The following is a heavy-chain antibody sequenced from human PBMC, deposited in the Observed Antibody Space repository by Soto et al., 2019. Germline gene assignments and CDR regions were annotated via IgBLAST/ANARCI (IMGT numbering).Heavy chain of an antibody. CDR3: ARGATAGGSWFDP. CDR1: GFTFSDYT. J-gene: IGHJ5*02. Sequence: EVRLVESGGGLVQPGGSLRLSCAASGFTFSDYTMNWVRRAPGKGLEWVSSISRSSNTMYYADSVKGRFSISRDNAKNSLYLQLTSLRDEDTAVYYCARGATAGGSWFDPWGQGTLVTVSS. V-gene: IGHV3-48*02. CDR2: ISRSSNTM. D-gene: IGHD2-8*02.